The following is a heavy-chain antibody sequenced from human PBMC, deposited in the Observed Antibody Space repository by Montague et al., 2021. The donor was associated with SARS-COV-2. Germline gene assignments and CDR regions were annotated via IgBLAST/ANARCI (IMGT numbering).Heavy chain of an antibody. Sequence: PALVKPTQTLTLTCTFPGFSLNTSGVGVTWVRRPPGKALEWLAFIYWNDHKHYSPSVKSRITITKDTSKNQVVLIMTNMDPVDTGTYYCARGPSDTYYYNGMDVWGQGTTVTVSS. V-gene: IGHV2-5*01. CDR1: GFSLNTSGVG. CDR2: IYWNDHK. J-gene: IGHJ6*02. CDR3: ARGPSDTYYYNGMDV.